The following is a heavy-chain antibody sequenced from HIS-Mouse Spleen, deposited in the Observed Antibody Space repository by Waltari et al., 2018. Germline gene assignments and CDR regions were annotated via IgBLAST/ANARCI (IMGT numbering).Heavy chain of an antibody. D-gene: IGHD3-22*01. Sequence: QVQLVQSGAEVKKPGSSVKVSCKASGGTFSSYAISWVRQAPGQGLEWMGGIIPIFGTANYAQKFQGRVTITADESTSTAYMELSSLRSEDTAVYYCARDTGYYYDSSGYWFDPWGQGTLVTVSS. CDR1: GGTFSSYA. J-gene: IGHJ5*02. CDR2: IIPIFGTA. CDR3: ARDTGYYYDSSGYWFDP. V-gene: IGHV1-69*01.